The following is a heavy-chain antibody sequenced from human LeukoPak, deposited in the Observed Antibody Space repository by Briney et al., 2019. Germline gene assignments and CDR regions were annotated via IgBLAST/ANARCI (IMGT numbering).Heavy chain of an antibody. J-gene: IGHJ4*02. CDR1: GYTFTGCY. D-gene: IGHD1-26*01. CDR2: INPNSGGT. V-gene: IGHV1-2*06. CDR3: ARYITVGATYQHFDY. Sequence: ASVKVSCKASGYTFTGCYMHWVRQAPGQGLEWMGRINPNSGGTNYAQKFQGRVTMTRDTSISTAYMELSRLRSDDTAVYYCARYITVGATYQHFDYWGQETLVTVSS.